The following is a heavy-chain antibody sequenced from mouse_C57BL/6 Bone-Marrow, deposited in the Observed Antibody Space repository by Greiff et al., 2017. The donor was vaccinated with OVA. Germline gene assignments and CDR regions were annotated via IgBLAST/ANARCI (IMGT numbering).Heavy chain of an antibody. Sequence: VQLQQSGPGMVKPSQSLSLTCTVTGYSITSGYDWHWIRHFPGNKLEWMGYISYSGSTNYNPSLKSRISITHDTSKNHFFLKLNSVTTEDTATYYCARRDNYQYWYFDVWGTGTTVTVSS. V-gene: IGHV3-1*01. CDR1: GYSITSGYD. D-gene: IGHD1-1*01. CDR2: ISYSGST. J-gene: IGHJ1*03. CDR3: ARRDNYQYWYFDV.